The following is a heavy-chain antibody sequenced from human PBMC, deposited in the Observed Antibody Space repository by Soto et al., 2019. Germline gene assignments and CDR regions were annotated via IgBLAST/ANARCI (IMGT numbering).Heavy chain of an antibody. Sequence: HVQLLHSWAEVKKPGASVKVSCKASGYTFTSYAMHWVRQAPGQRLEWMGWINAGNGNTKYSQKFQGRVTITRDTSASTAYMELSSLRSEDTAVYYCARGQLAQSYYYYMDVWGKGTTVTVSS. D-gene: IGHD6-13*01. V-gene: IGHV1-3*01. CDR2: INAGNGNT. CDR3: ARGQLAQSYYYYMDV. J-gene: IGHJ6*03. CDR1: GYTFTSYA.